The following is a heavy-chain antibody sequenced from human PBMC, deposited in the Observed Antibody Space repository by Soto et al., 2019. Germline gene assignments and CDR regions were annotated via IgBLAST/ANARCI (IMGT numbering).Heavy chain of an antibody. D-gene: IGHD2-21*02. J-gene: IGHJ5*02. V-gene: IGHV1-8*01. CDR3: ARERGDFATLRFNP. CDR2: MNPNSGNT. Sequence: ASVKVSCKASGYTFXSYDINWVRQATGQGLEWMGWMNPNSGNTGYAQKFQGRVTMTRNTSIGTAYMELSSLGSEDTAVYYCARERGDFATLRFNPWGQGTLVTVSS. CDR1: GYTFXSYD.